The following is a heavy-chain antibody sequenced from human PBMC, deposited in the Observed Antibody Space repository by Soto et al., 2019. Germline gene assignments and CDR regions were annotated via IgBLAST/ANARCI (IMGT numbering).Heavy chain of an antibody. Sequence: VQMVQSGGGLVQPGGSLRLSCAVSGFTFSAFRMTWVRQAPGRGLEWVATINHDGSEKYYVDSVTGRFTISRDNAKSSLYLQMNSLRAEDTAVYYCMTDRNWSPHWGQGTQVTVSS. CDR1: GFTFSAFR. CDR3: MTDRNWSPH. CDR2: INHDGSEK. V-gene: IGHV3-7*04. J-gene: IGHJ5*02.